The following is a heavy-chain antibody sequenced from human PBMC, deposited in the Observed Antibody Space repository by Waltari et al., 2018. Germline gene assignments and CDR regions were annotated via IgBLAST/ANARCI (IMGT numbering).Heavy chain of an antibody. Sequence: QAQLVQSGAEVHNPGASVKVSCQASGYTFSSYIMHWVRQAPGQSLAWMGCINATNTNTKYSKKFQGRVTITRDTSASTAYMELSSLTSEETAVYYCARSGWLDYWGQGTLVTVSS. CDR1: GYTFSSYI. CDR3: ARSGWLDY. D-gene: IGHD6-19*01. V-gene: IGHV1-3*01. J-gene: IGHJ4*02. CDR2: INATNTNT.